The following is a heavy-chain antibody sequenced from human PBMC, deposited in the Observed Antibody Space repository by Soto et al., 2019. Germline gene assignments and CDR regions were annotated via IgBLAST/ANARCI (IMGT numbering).Heavy chain of an antibody. CDR1: GGTFSSYA. Sequence: SVKVSCKASGGTFSSYAISWVRQAPGQGLEWMGGLIPIFGTANYAHKFQGRVTITADEATSTAYMELSSLRSEDTAVYYCARERDNSYGSTFDYWGQGTLVTVTS. D-gene: IGHD5-18*01. J-gene: IGHJ4*02. V-gene: IGHV1-69*13. CDR3: ARERDNSYGSTFDY. CDR2: LIPIFGTA.